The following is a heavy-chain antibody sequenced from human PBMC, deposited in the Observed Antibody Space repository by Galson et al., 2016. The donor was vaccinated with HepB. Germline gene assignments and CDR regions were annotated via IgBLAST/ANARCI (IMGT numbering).Heavy chain of an antibody. D-gene: IGHD3-22*01. Sequence: SLRLSCAASGFTFSYYGMHWVRQAPGKGLEWVAVIWYDGSNEYYADSVKGRFTISRDNSKNTLYLQMNSLRAEDTAVYHCAKTAADSSGYYKYYFDYWGQGTLVTVSS. V-gene: IGHV3-33*06. J-gene: IGHJ4*02. CDR1: GFTFSYYG. CDR3: AKTAADSSGYYKYYFDY. CDR2: IWYDGSNE.